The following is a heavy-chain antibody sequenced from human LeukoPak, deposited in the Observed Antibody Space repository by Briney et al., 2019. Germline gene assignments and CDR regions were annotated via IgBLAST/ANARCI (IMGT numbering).Heavy chain of an antibody. Sequence: SSETLSLTCAVYGGSFSGYYWSWIRQPPGKGLEWIGEINHSGSTNYNPSLKSRVTISVDTSKNQFSLKLSSVTAADTAVYYCARVGHVVVVPAAMGYGMDVWGQGTTVTVSS. CDR2: INHSGST. D-gene: IGHD2-2*01. CDR1: GGSFSGYY. V-gene: IGHV4-34*01. CDR3: ARVGHVVVVPAAMGYGMDV. J-gene: IGHJ6*02.